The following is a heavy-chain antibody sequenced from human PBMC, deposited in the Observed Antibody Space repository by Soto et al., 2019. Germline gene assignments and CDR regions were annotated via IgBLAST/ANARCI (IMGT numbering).Heavy chain of an antibody. CDR1: GGSISSYY. D-gene: IGHD6-19*01. Sequence: PSETLSLTCTVSGGSISSYYWSWIRQPPGKGLEWTGYIYYSGSTNYNPSLKSRVTISVDTSKNQFSLKLSSVTAADTAVYYCAREPPSGWYYFDYWGQGTLVTVSS. J-gene: IGHJ4*02. V-gene: IGHV4-59*01. CDR2: IYYSGST. CDR3: AREPPSGWYYFDY.